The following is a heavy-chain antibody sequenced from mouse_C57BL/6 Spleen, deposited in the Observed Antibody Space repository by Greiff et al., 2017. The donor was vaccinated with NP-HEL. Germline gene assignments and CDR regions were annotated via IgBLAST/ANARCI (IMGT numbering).Heavy chain of an antibody. CDR1: GFTFSDYG. V-gene: IGHV5-17*01. CDR2: ISSGSSTI. J-gene: IGHJ4*01. Sequence: EVQGVESGGGLVKPGGSLKLSCAASGFTFSDYGMHWVRQAPEKGLEWVAYISSGSSTIYYADTVKGRFTISRDNAKNTLFLQMTSLRSEDTAMYYCARGYYDYDGDYYAMDYWGQGTSVTVSS. CDR3: ARGYYDYDGDYYAMDY. D-gene: IGHD2-4*01.